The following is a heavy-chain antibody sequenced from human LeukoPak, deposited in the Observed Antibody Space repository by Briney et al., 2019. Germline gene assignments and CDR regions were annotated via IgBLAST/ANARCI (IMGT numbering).Heavy chain of an antibody. Sequence: SETLSLTCAVYGGSFSDYYWSWIRQPPGKGLEWIGYIYYSGSTYYNPSLKSRVTISVDTSKNQFSLKLSSVTAADTAVYYCARVCYDFWSGYCPFDYWGQGTLVTVSS. CDR1: GGSFSDYY. CDR3: ARVCYDFWSGYCPFDY. V-gene: IGHV4-30-4*01. D-gene: IGHD3-3*01. CDR2: IYYSGST. J-gene: IGHJ4*02.